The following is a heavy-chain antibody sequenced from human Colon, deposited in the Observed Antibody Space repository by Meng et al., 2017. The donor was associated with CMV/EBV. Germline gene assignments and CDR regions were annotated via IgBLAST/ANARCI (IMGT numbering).Heavy chain of an antibody. CDR2: IRSDGSAT. J-gene: IGHJ4*02. Sequence: GRVRDAGGGGEEPGASVKVSCKTSGYTFSDYYMHWVRQAPGQGLEWMGWIRSDGSATNYAQKFRGRVTMTRDASVSTAYMELSGLTSDDTAVYFCVRSSGWSLFDYWGPGALVTVSS. V-gene: IGHV1-2*02. CDR1: GYTFSDYY. D-gene: IGHD6-19*01. CDR3: VRSSGWSLFDY.